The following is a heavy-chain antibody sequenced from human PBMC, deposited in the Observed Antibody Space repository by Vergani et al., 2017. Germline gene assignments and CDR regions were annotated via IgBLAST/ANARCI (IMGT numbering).Heavy chain of an antibody. CDR2: ITSNSGLT. CDR1: GFTFSSYA. D-gene: IGHD3-10*01. Sequence: EVQLLESGGGLVQPGGSLRLSCAASGFTFSSYAMSWVRQAPGKGLEWISYITSNSGLTHYADSVKGRFTIFGDNAKNSLYLQMNRLRAEDTAVYYCARVVYGSESYIDYWGHGTLVTVSS. CDR3: ARVVYGSESYIDY. J-gene: IGHJ4*01. V-gene: IGHV3-48*01.